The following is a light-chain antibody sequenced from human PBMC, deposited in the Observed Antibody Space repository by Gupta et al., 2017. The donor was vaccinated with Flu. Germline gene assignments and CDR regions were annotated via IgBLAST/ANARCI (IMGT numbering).Light chain of an antibody. CDR2: DAS. V-gene: IGKV1-33*01. CDR3: QQYYNLLIT. CDR1: LEISNY. J-gene: IGKJ4*01. Sequence: DIQMTQSPPSLSASVGDRVIITCRSSLEISNYLNWYQQKPGKAPKLLIYDASKLETGVPSRFSGSRSATEFTFTISNLQPEDLATYYFQQYYNLLITFGGGTKVQI.